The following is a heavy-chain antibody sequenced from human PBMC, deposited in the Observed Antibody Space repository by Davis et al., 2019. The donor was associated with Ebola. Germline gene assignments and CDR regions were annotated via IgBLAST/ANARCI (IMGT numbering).Heavy chain of an antibody. D-gene: IGHD3-3*01. Sequence: GGSLRLSCAASGFTLKDSAVHWVRQAPGKGLEWVSYISSSSSTIYYADSVKGRFTISRDNAKNSLYLQMNSLRDEDTAVYYCARDPKYDFWSGYHTYWGQGTLVTVSS. CDR3: ARDPKYDFWSGYHTY. CDR1: GFTLKDSA. CDR2: ISSSSSTI. J-gene: IGHJ4*02. V-gene: IGHV3-48*02.